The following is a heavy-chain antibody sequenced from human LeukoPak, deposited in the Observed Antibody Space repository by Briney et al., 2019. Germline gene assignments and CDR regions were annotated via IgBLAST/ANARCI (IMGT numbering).Heavy chain of an antibody. Sequence: ASVKVSCKASGYTFTGYYMHWVRQAPGQGLEWMGRINPNSGGTNYAQKFQGRVTMTRDTSIGTAYMELSRLRSDDTAVYYCAVTMVRGVESDYWGQGTLVTVSS. CDR3: AVTMVRGVESDY. CDR2: INPNSGGT. CDR1: GYTFTGYY. J-gene: IGHJ4*02. D-gene: IGHD3-10*01. V-gene: IGHV1-2*06.